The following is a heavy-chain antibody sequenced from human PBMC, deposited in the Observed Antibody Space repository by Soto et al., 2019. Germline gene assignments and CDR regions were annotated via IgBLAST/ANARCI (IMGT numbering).Heavy chain of an antibody. Sequence: QVQLVESGGGVVQPGRSLRLSCAASGFTFSSYAMQWVRQAPGKGLEWVAVISYDGSNKYYADSVKGRFTISRDNSKNTLYLQMNSLRAEDTAVYYCARDYGDYWGQGTLVTVSS. CDR2: ISYDGSNK. D-gene: IGHD4-17*01. CDR3: ARDYGDY. J-gene: IGHJ4*02. CDR1: GFTFSSYA. V-gene: IGHV3-30-3*01.